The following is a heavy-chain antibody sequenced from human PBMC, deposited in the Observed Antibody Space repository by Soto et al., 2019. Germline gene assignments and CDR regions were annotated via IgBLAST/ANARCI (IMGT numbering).Heavy chain of an antibody. Sequence: QVQLVQSGAEVKKPGASVKVSCKASGYIFTSYSISWVRQAPGQGLEWVGWISTYRGNTNYAQSIQGRVTLTRDTSTSTAYMELRSLRPDDTAIYYCARSGSGSYSPGWFDPWGQGTLVTVSS. CDR3: ARSGSGSYSPGWFDP. CDR1: GYIFTSYS. CDR2: ISTYRGNT. D-gene: IGHD1-26*01. J-gene: IGHJ5*02. V-gene: IGHV1-18*01.